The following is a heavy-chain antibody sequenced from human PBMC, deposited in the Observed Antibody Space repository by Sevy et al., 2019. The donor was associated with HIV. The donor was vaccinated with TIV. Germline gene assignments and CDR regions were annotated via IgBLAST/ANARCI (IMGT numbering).Heavy chain of an antibody. CDR3: VRGYFGSGSYRLLY. V-gene: IGHV1-2*02. J-gene: IGHJ4*02. Sequence: ASVKVSCKASGYSFTGFYIHWMRQAPGQGLEWMGWINPNNGDEKYAQKYQGRVTMTRDTSATTTYMELTSVRSDDTAMYYCVRGYFGSGSYRLLYWGQGAPVTVSS. CDR1: GYSFTGFY. CDR2: INPNNGDE. D-gene: IGHD3-10*01.